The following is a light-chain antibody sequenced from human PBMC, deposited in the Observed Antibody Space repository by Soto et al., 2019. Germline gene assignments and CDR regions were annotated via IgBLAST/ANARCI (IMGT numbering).Light chain of an antibody. J-gene: IGKJ1*01. CDR3: QQYGSSPSWT. Sequence: EIVLTQSPGTLSLSPGEIATLSCRASQSVSSSYLAWYQQKPGQAPRLLIYGASSRATGIPDRFSGSGSGTDFTLTISRLEPDDFAVYYCQQYGSSPSWTFGQGTTV. CDR1: QSVSSSY. CDR2: GAS. V-gene: IGKV3-20*01.